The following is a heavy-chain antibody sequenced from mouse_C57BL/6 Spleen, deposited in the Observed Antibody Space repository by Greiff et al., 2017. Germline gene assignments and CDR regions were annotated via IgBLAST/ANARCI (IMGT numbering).Heavy chain of an antibody. D-gene: IGHD1-1*01. CDR3: ARRDYGSRRGWYFDG. V-gene: IGHV1-18*01. CDR1: GYTFTDYN. Sequence: EVQLHQSGPELVKPGASVKIPCKASGYTFTDYNMDWVKQSHGKRLEWIGDINPNNGGTIYNQKFKGKATLTVDKSSSTAYMELRSLTSEDTAVYCCARRDYGSRRGWYFDGWGTGTTVTVSS. J-gene: IGHJ1*03. CDR2: INPNNGGT.